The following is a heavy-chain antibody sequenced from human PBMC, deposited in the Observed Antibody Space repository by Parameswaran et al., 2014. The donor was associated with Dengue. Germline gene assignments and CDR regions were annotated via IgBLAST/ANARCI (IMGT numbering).Heavy chain of an antibody. Sequence: WIRQPPGKGLEWIGYIYYGGSTNYNPSLKSRVTISVDTSKKQFSLKLSSVTAADTAVYYCARGDTEYYFDSWGQGTLVTVSS. V-gene: IGHV4-59*01. D-gene: IGHD5-18*01. CDR2: IYYGGST. CDR3: ARGDTEYYFDS. J-gene: IGHJ4*02.